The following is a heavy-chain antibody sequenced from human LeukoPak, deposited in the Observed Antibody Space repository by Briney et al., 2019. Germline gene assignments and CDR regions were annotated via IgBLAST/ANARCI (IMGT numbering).Heavy chain of an antibody. Sequence: GESLKISCKGSGYIFTTYWIGWVRQMPGKGLEWMGIIYPGDSDPRYSPSFQGQVTISADKSISTAYLQWSSLKASDSAMYYCARQGLRDAFDIWGQGTMVTVSS. V-gene: IGHV5-51*01. D-gene: IGHD4-17*01. CDR2: IYPGDSDP. CDR3: ARQGLRDAFDI. CDR1: GYIFTTYW. J-gene: IGHJ3*02.